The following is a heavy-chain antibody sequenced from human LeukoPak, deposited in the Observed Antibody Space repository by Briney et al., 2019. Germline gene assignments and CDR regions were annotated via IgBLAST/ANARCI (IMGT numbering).Heavy chain of an antibody. V-gene: IGHV3-30*03. J-gene: IGHJ4*02. CDR1: GFTFSSCG. D-gene: IGHD2-2*01. CDR3: ARGTPVYCSSTSCYYFDY. Sequence: PGGSLRLSCAASGFTFSSCGMHWVRQAPGKGLEWVAVISYDGSNKYYADSVKGRFTISRDNAKNSLYLQMNSLRAEDTAVYYCARGTPVYCSSTSCYYFDYWGQGTLVTVSS. CDR2: ISYDGSNK.